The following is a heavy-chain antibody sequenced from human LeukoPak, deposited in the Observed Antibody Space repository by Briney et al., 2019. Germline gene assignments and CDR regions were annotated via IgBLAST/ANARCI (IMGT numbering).Heavy chain of an antibody. CDR2: IIPILGIA. CDR3: ASSTAGYYYYGMDV. CDR1: GGTFSSYA. Sequence: GASVKVSCKASGGTFSSYAISWVRQAPGQGLEWMGRIIPILGIANYAQKFQGRVTITADKSTSTAYMELSSLRSEDTAVYYCASSTAGYYYYGMDVWGQGTTVTVSS. J-gene: IGHJ6*02. V-gene: IGHV1-69*04.